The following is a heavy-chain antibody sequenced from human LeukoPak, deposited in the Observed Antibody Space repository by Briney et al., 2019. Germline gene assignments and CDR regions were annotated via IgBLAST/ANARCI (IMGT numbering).Heavy chain of an antibody. CDR1: GDSARTSNSY. D-gene: IGHD6-19*01. Sequence: SETLSLTCTVSGDSARTSNSYWGWIRQPPGKGLEWIGSMFYSGNTYYNPSLKSRVTISVDTSKNKLSLSLSSVTAADTAVYYCARPPHSSFDNSARWGQGTLVTVSS. V-gene: IGHV4-39*01. CDR2: MFYSGNT. J-gene: IGHJ4*02. CDR3: ARPPHSSFDNSAR.